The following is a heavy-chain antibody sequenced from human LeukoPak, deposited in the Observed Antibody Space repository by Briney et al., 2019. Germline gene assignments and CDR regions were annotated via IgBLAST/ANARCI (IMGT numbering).Heavy chain of an antibody. Sequence: GGSLRLSCAASGFIFSNYALHWVRQAPGKGLEWVSAISGSGGSTYYADSVKGRFTISRDNSKNTLYLQMNSLRAEDTAVYYCAKERQWVLLWFGESLSYDYWGQGTLVTVSS. CDR1: GFIFSNYA. CDR3: AKERQWVLLWFGESLSYDY. CDR2: ISGSGGST. J-gene: IGHJ4*02. V-gene: IGHV3-23*01. D-gene: IGHD3-10*01.